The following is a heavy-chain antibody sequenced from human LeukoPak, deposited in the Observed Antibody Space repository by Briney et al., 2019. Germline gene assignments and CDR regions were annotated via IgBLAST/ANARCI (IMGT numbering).Heavy chain of an antibody. J-gene: IGHJ6*01. CDR1: GFTFSSYG. Sequence: PXGSLRLSCAASGFTFSSYGMHWVRQAPGKGLEWVAVTWYDGRNNYYAASVKGRFTISRDNSKTTVYLLMNSLRAEDTAVYYCAREVAPLYFHYGMDVWGEGTTVXVSS. D-gene: IGHD2-21*01. CDR2: TWYDGRNN. CDR3: AREVAPLYFHYGMDV. V-gene: IGHV3-33*01.